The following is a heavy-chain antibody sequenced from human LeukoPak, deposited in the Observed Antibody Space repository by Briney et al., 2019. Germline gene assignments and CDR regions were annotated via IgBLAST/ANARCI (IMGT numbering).Heavy chain of an antibody. CDR1: GGSISSSSYY. Sequence: SETLSLTCTVSGGSISSSSYYWGWIRQPPGKGLEWIGSIYYSGSTYYNPSLKSRVTISVDTSKNQFSLKLSSVTAADTAVYYCARHQRWELGFVYWGQGTLVTVSS. J-gene: IGHJ4*02. CDR2: IYYSGST. D-gene: IGHD1-26*01. V-gene: IGHV4-39*01. CDR3: ARHQRWELGFVY.